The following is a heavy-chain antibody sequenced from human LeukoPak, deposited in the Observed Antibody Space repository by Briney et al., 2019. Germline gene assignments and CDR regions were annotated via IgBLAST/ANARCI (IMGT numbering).Heavy chain of an antibody. CDR1: GFTFSSYE. J-gene: IGHJ1*01. D-gene: IGHD3-22*01. Sequence: PGGSLRLSCAASGFTFSSYEMNWVRQAPGKGLEWVSYISSSGSTIYYADSVKGRFTISRDNAKNSLYLQMNSLRAEDTAVYYCAREPPKSVVVVIGPGYFQHWGQGTLVTVSS. V-gene: IGHV3-48*03. CDR3: AREPPKSVVVVIGPGYFQH. CDR2: ISSSGSTI.